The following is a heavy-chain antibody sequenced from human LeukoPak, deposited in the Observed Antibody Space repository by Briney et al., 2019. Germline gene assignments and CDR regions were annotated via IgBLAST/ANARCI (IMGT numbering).Heavy chain of an antibody. D-gene: IGHD6-13*01. CDR2: INHSGST. J-gene: IGHJ4*02. CDR1: GGSFSGYY. Sequence: PSETLSLTCAVYGGSFSGYYSSWTRQPPGKGLEWIGEINHSGSTNYNPSLKSRVTISVDTSKNQFSLKLSSVTAADTAVYYCARGWGSSSWYMSDFVDYWGQGTLVTVSS. V-gene: IGHV4-34*01. CDR3: ARGWGSSSWYMSDFVDY.